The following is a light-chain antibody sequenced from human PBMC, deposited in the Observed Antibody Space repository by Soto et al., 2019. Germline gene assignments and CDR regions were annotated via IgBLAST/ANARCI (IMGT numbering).Light chain of an antibody. CDR2: GAS. V-gene: IGKV3-15*01. CDR1: QSVSSN. Sequence: EIVMTQSPATLSVSPGERATLSCRASQSVSSNLAWYQQKPGQAPRLLIYGASTRATGIPARFSCSGSGTEFTLTISSLQSEDFAVYYCQQYNNWPRTFGQGTKVEI. CDR3: QQYNNWPRT. J-gene: IGKJ1*01.